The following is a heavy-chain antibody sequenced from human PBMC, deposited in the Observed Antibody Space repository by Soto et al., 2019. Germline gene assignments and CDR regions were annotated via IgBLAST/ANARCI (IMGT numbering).Heavy chain of an antibody. J-gene: IGHJ4*02. CDR3: ARDPPIYDFWSGSHFGS. Sequence: QVQLVQSGAEVKKPGASVKVSCKASGYTFTSYGISWVRQAPGQGLEWMGWISAYNGNTNYAQKLQGSVTMTKDTSKRPACVEVGSLGSDGAAMEYRARDPPIYDFWSGSHFGSLGQGSPVPVSS. D-gene: IGHD3-3*01. CDR1: GYTFTSYG. CDR2: ISAYNGNT. V-gene: IGHV1-18*01.